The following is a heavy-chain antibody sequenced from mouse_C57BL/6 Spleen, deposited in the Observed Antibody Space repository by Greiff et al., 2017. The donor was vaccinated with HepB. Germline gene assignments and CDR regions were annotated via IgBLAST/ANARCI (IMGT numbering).Heavy chain of an antibody. D-gene: IGHD1-1*01. CDR2: ISSGSSTI. V-gene: IGHV5-17*01. CDR1: GFTFSDYG. Sequence: DVQLVESGGGLVKPGGSLKLSCAASGFTFSDYGMHWVRQAPEKGLEWVAYISSGSSTIYYADTVKGRFTISRDNAKNNLFLQMTSLRSEDTAMYYCARIYGSSYGFAYWGQGTLVTVSA. J-gene: IGHJ3*01. CDR3: ARIYGSSYGFAY.